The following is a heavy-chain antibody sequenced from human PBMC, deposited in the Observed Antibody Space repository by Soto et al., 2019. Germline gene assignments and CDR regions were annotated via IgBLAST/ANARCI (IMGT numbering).Heavy chain of an antibody. Sequence: GPSVKVSFTASGYTFTGYYMHWVRQAPGQGLEWMGWINPNSGGTNYAQKFQGWVTMTRDTSISTAYMELSRLRSDDTAVYYCAISPQLERGWFDPWGQGTLVTVSS. CDR3: AISPQLERGWFDP. D-gene: IGHD1-1*01. CDR1: GYTFTGYY. V-gene: IGHV1-2*04. J-gene: IGHJ5*02. CDR2: INPNSGGT.